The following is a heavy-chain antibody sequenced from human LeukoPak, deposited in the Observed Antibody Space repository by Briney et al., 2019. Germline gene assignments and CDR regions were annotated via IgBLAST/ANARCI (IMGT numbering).Heavy chain of an antibody. D-gene: IGHD4-17*01. CDR3: AKHGVTTGVNPYYFDY. CDR1: GFTFSSYA. J-gene: IGHJ4*02. V-gene: IGHV3-23*01. CDR2: ISGSGGST. Sequence: GGSLRLSCAASGFTFSSYAMSWVRQAPGKGLEWVSAISGSGGSTYYADSVKGRFTISRDNSKNTLYLQMNSLRAEDTAVYYCAKHGVTTGVNPYYFDYWGQGTLVTVSS.